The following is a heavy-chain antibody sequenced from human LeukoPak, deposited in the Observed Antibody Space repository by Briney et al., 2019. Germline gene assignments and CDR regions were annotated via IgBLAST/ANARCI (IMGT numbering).Heavy chain of an antibody. CDR1: GFTFSSYG. CDR2: IWYDGSNK. V-gene: IGHV3-33*06. CDR3: AKDLETHSGEDWNGLYYFDY. J-gene: IGHJ4*02. D-gene: IGHD5-12*01. Sequence: PGRSLRLSCAASGFTFSSYGMHWVRQAPGKGLEWVAVIWYDGSNKYYADSVKGRFTISRDNSKNTLYLQMNSLRAEDTAVYYCAKDLETHSGEDWNGLYYFDYWGQGTLVTVSS.